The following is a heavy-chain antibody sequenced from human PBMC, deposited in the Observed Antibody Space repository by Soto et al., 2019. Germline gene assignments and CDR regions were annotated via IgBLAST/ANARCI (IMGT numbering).Heavy chain of an antibody. Sequence: ASVQVSCQACGYTFPGYYMNLMIHAPVQGLVWMGWINPNSGGTNYAQKFQGRVTMTRDTFISTAYMELSRLRSDDTAVYYCAAGGDSAYYYYYGMDVWGQGTTVTVSS. CDR1: GYTFPGYY. CDR3: AAGGDSAYYYYYGMDV. D-gene: IGHD2-21*02. V-gene: IGHV1-2*02. CDR2: INPNSGGT. J-gene: IGHJ6*02.